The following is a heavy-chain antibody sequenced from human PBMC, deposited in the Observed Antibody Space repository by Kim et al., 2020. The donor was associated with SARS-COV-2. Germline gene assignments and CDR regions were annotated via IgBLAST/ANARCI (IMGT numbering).Heavy chain of an antibody. CDR2: ISSSSSYI. D-gene: IGHD4-17*01. Sequence: GGSLRLSCAASGFTFSSYSMNWVRQAPGKGLEWVSSISSSSSYIYYADSVKGRFTISRDNAKNSLYLQMNSLRAEDTAVYYCARDPEADDYGDYDWGQGTLVTVSS. CDR3: ARDPEADDYGDYD. CDR1: GFTFSSYS. J-gene: IGHJ4*02. V-gene: IGHV3-21*01.